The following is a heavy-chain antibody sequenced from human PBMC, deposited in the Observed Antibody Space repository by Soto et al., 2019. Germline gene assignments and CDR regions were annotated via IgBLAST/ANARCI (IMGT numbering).Heavy chain of an antibody. CDR2: IFSNDEK. V-gene: IGHV2-26*01. Sequence: SGPTLVNPTETLTLTCTVSGFSLSNARMGVSWIRQPPGKALEWLAHIFSNDEKSYSTSLKSRLTISKDTSKSQVVLTMTNMDPVDTATYYCARTTRAGDYVYWFDPWGQGTLVTVSS. J-gene: IGHJ5*02. CDR3: ARTTRAGDYVYWFDP. CDR1: GFSLSNARMG. D-gene: IGHD4-17*01.